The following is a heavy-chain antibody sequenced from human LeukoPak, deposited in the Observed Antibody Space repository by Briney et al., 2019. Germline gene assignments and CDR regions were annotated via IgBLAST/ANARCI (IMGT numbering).Heavy chain of an antibody. V-gene: IGHV4-59*08. CDR2: IYYSGST. J-gene: IGHJ4*02. D-gene: IGHD6-19*01. CDR1: GGSMSLYH. CDR3: ARAVSGRFDY. Sequence: SETPSLTCTVSGGSMSLYHWGWIRQPPGKGLEWTGYIYYSGSTNYNPSLKSRVTISVDTSKNQFSLKLSSVTAADTAIYYCARAVSGRFDYWGQGTLVTVSS.